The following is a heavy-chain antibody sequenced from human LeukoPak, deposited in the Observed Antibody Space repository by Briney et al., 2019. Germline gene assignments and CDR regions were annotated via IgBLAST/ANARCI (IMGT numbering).Heavy chain of an antibody. CDR2: MNPNSGGT. J-gene: IGHJ5*02. V-gene: IGHV1-2*02. CDR3: ARMSSGWFWFDP. CDR1: GYTFTSYD. Sequence: ASVKVSCKASGYTFTSYDINWVRQATGQGLEWMGWMNPNSGGTNYAQKFQGRVTMTRDTSISTAYMELSRLRSDDTAVYYCARMSSGWFWFDPWGQGTLVTVSS. D-gene: IGHD6-19*01.